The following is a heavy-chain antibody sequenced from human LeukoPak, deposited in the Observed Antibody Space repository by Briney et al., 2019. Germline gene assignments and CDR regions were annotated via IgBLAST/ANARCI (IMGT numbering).Heavy chain of an antibody. CDR2: IYYSGST. Sequence: SETLSLTCAVSGGSISSGGYSWSWIRQPPGKGLEWIGYIYYSGSTNYNPSLKSRVTISVDTSKNQFSLKLSSVTAADTAVYYCARSPYYDSSGYLDYWGQGTLVTVSS. J-gene: IGHJ4*02. CDR3: ARSPYYDSSGYLDY. CDR1: GGSISSGGYS. V-gene: IGHV4-61*08. D-gene: IGHD3-22*01.